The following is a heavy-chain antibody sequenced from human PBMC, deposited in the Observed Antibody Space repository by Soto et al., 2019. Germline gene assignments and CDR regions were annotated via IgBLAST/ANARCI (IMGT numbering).Heavy chain of an antibody. V-gene: IGHV3-30*01. CDR1: GFTFSSYA. CDR3: ARVGSSGWYYFDY. Sequence: QVQLVESGGGVVQPGRSLRLSCAASGFTFSSYAMHWVRQAPGMGLEWVAVISYDGSNKYYADSVKGRFTISRDNSKNTLYLQMNSLRAEDMAVYYCARVGSSGWYYFDYWGQGTLVTVSS. CDR2: ISYDGSNK. D-gene: IGHD6-19*01. J-gene: IGHJ4*02.